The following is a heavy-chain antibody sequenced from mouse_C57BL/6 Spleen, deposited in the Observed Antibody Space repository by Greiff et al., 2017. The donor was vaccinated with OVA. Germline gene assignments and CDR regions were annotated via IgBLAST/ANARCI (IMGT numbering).Heavy chain of an antibody. V-gene: IGHV3-8*01. CDR3: ARYHYYGSSDFDY. J-gene: IGHJ2*01. Sequence: VQLKESGPGLAKPSQTLSLTCSVTGYSITSDYWNWIRKFPGNKLEYMGYISYSGSTYYNPSLKRRNSITRDTSKNQYYLQLNSVTTEDTATYYCARYHYYGSSDFDYWGQGTTLTVAS. CDR2: ISYSGST. CDR1: GYSITSDY. D-gene: IGHD1-1*01.